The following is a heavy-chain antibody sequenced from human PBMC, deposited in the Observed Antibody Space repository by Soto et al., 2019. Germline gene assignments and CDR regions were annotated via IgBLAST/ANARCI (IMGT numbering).Heavy chain of an antibody. D-gene: IGHD3-3*01. CDR1: GFTFSSYE. CDR2: LSGSATKM. Sequence: EVQLVQSGGGLIQPGGSLRLSCAASGFTFSSYEMNWVRQAPGKGLEWVSYLSGSATKMYYADSVKGRFTISRDNAKNSLYLQLNSLRAEDTAVYYCAREWDFWNDLYRSDADDLWGQGTLVTVSS. V-gene: IGHV3-48*03. J-gene: IGHJ3*01. CDR3: AREWDFWNDLYRSDADDL.